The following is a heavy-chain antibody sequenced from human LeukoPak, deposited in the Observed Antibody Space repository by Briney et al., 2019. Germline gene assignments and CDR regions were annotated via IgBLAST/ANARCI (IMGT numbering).Heavy chain of an antibody. Sequence: ASVKVSCKTSGYTVTCYYIHWVRQAPGQGLEWMAIINPSGGSTRYARKFQGRVTMTRDTSTSTVYMELSSLRSDDTAVYYCARDPRASYESSDYYYPGDYWGQGTLVTVSS. J-gene: IGHJ4*02. CDR1: GYTVTCYY. CDR2: INPSGGST. CDR3: ARDPRASYESSDYYYPGDY. D-gene: IGHD3-22*01. V-gene: IGHV1-46*01.